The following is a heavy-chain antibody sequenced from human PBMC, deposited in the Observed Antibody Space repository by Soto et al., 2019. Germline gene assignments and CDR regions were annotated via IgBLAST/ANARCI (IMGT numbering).Heavy chain of an antibody. V-gene: IGHV1-3*01. CDR1: GYIFTSYA. CDR3: AREYYDFWSGYYEPQGIFDY. CDR2: INAGNGNT. Sequence: ASVKVSCKASGYIFTSYAMHWVRQAPGQRLEWMGWINAGNGNTKYSQTFQDRVTFTRDTSASTIYMELSSLRSEDTAVYYCAREYYDFWSGYYEPQGIFDYWGQGTLVTVSS. D-gene: IGHD3-3*01. J-gene: IGHJ4*02.